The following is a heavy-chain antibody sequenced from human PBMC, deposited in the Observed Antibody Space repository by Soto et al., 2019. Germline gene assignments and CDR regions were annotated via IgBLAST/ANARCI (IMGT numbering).Heavy chain of an antibody. CDR1: GFTFSSYG. Sequence: QVQLVESGGGVVQPGRSLRLSCAASGFTFSSYGMHWVRQAPGKGLEWVAVIWYDGSNKYYADSVKGRFTISRDNSKSSLYLQMNSLRAEDTAVYYCAREVGGAVDYWGQGTLVTVSS. D-gene: IGHD2-21*01. CDR3: AREVGGAVDY. V-gene: IGHV3-33*01. J-gene: IGHJ4*02. CDR2: IWYDGSNK.